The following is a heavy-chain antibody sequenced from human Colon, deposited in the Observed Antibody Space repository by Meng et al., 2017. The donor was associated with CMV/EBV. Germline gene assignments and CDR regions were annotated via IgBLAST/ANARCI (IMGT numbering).Heavy chain of an antibody. D-gene: IGHD6-13*01. CDR2: INPNSGGT. J-gene: IGHJ4*02. Sequence: ASVKVSCKASGYTFTGYYMHWVRQAPGQGLEWMGWINPNSGGTNYAQKFRGRVTMTRDTSISTAYMELSRLRSDDTAVYYCARGRLLSSWYRYSLGYWGQGTLVTVSS. CDR3: ARGRLLSSWYRYSLGY. V-gene: IGHV1-2*02. CDR1: GYTFTGYY.